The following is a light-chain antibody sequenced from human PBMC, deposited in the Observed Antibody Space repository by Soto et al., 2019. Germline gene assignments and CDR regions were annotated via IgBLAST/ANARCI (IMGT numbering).Light chain of an antibody. CDR1: QSVGSY. CDR3: QQYGSSAPIT. Sequence: EIVLTQSPATLSLSPGDRATLSCRASQSVGSYLAWYQQKPGRAPRLLIYDASNRATGIPDRFSGSGSGADFTLTISRLEPEDFALYYCQQYGSSAPITFGQGTRLEIK. J-gene: IGKJ5*01. CDR2: DAS. V-gene: IGKV3-20*01.